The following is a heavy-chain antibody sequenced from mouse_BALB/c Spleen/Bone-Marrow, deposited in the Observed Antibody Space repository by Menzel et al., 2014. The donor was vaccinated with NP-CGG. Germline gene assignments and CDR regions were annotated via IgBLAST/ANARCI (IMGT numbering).Heavy chain of an antibody. CDR1: GFNIKDYY. J-gene: IGHJ2*01. Sequence: EVQLQQSGAEFVRPGASVKLSCNASGFNIKDYYMHWVKQRPEQGLEWIGWIDPENGNTIYDPKFPGKASITADTSSNTAYLQLSSLTSEDTAVYYCTRWVYYGSSYFDYWGQGTTLTVSS. CDR3: TRWVYYGSSYFDY. V-gene: IGHV14-1*02. D-gene: IGHD1-1*01. CDR2: IDPENGNT.